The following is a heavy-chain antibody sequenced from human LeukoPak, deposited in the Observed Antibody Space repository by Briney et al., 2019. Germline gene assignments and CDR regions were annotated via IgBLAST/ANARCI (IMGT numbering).Heavy chain of an antibody. CDR3: ARDTNNGLDV. CDR1: GFAFSDYY. Sequence: GGSLRLSCAASGFAFSDYYINWIRQAPGKGLEWVSHISSSGRLMQYADSVKGRFTITRDNAQNFMSLQMNSLKPEDTAVYYCARDTNNGLDVWGRGTTVTVSS. V-gene: IGHV3-11*01. CDR2: ISSSGRLM. J-gene: IGHJ6*02. D-gene: IGHD1-14*01.